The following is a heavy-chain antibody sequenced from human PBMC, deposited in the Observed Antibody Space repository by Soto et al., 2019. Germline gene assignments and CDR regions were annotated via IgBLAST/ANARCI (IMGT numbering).Heavy chain of an antibody. CDR3: AGDSIFGVANAYYYYGMDV. J-gene: IGHJ6*04. CDR1: GGSIGSHY. Sequence: SETLSLTCIVSGGSIGSHYWSWIRQPPGKGLEWIGYIYYSGSTNYNPSLKSRVTLSVDTSKNQFSLKLSSVTAADTAVYYCAGDSIFGVANAYYYYGMDVWGKGTRVTVSS. D-gene: IGHD3-3*01. CDR2: IYYSGST. V-gene: IGHV4-59*11.